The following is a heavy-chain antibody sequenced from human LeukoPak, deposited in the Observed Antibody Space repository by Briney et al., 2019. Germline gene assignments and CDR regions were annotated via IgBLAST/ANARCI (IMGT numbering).Heavy chain of an antibody. Sequence: GGSLILSCAASGFTFSSYAMSWVRQAPGKGLEWVSAISGSGGSTYYADSVKGRFTISRDNSKNTLYLQMNSLRAEDTAVYYCAKVPLAGRPDYYYYYMDVWGKGTTVTVSS. CDR3: AKVPLAGRPDYYYYYMDV. J-gene: IGHJ6*03. D-gene: IGHD6-6*01. CDR1: GFTFSSYA. CDR2: ISGSGGST. V-gene: IGHV3-23*01.